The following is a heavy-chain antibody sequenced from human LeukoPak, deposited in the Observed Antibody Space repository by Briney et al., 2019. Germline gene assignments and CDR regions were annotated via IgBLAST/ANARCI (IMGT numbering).Heavy chain of an antibody. D-gene: IGHD3-22*01. CDR1: GFIFRNYW. Sequence: GGSLRLSCAASGFIFRNYWMSWVRQAPGKGLEWVANIKPDGNEKYYVDSMKGRFTISRDNAKNSLYLQMNSLRAEDTAVYYCARDRYYYDNSGAGVPDNWGQGTLVTVSS. V-gene: IGHV3-7*04. CDR3: ARDRYYYDNSGAGVPDN. CDR2: IKPDGNEK. J-gene: IGHJ4*02.